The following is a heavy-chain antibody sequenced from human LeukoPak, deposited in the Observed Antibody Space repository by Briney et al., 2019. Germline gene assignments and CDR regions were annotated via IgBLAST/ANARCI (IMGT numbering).Heavy chain of an antibody. J-gene: IGHJ4*02. CDR1: GGSISSGDYY. CDR3: ASFYQAYYFDY. D-gene: IGHD2-21*01. Sequence: SQTLSLTCTVSGGSISSGDYYWSWIRQPPGKGLEWIGYIYYSGSTFYSPSLKSRVTISVDTSKNQFSLKLSSVTAADTAVYYCASFYQAYYFDYWGQGPRSPSPQ. CDR2: IYYSGST. V-gene: IGHV4-30-4*01.